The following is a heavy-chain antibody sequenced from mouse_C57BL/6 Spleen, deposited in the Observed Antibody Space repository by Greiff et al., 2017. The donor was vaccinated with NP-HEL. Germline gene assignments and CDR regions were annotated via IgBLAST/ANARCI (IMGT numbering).Heavy chain of an antibody. CDR1: GFTFSSYA. D-gene: IGHD1-1*01. CDR3: ARVHYDSGCEY. CDR2: ISHGGSYT. Sequence: EVLLVESGGGLVKPGGSLKLSCAASGFTFSSYAMSWVRQTPEKRLEWVAPISHGGSYTYYPDNVKGRFTIARDNAKNNLYLQMSHLKSEDTAMYYCARVHYDSGCEYWGQGTTLTVS. V-gene: IGHV5-4*01. J-gene: IGHJ2*01.